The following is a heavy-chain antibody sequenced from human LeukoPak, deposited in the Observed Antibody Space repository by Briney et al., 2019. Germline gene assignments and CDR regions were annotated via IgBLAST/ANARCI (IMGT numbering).Heavy chain of an antibody. V-gene: IGHV1-8*02. CDR2: VNANTGNT. Sequence: VASVKVSCKASGYTFTTYEINWVRQATGQGLEWMGWVNANTGNTAYAQKFQGRVTITRDTSISTAYMELSSLRSEDTAVYYCARATYYYDTSGNRFWYFDLWGRGTLVTVSS. D-gene: IGHD3-22*01. CDR1: GYTFTTYE. J-gene: IGHJ2*01. CDR3: ARATYYYDTSGNRFWYFDL.